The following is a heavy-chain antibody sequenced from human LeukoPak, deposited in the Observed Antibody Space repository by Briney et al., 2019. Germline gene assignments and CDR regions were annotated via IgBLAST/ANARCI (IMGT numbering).Heavy chain of an antibody. CDR1: GFTFSSYA. CDR2: ISGSGGST. CDR3: ARSRPITMIVVADDAFDI. D-gene: IGHD3-22*01. V-gene: IGHV3-23*01. J-gene: IGHJ3*02. Sequence: PGGSLRLSCAASGFTFSSYAMSWVRQAPGKGLEWVSAISGSGGSTYYADSVKGRFTISRDNSKNTLYLQMNSLGGEETAVYYCARSRPITMIVVADDAFDIWGQGTMVTVSS.